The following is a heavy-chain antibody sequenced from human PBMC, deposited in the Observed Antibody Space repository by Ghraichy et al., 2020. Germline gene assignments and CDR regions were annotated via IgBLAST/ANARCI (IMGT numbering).Heavy chain of an antibody. D-gene: IGHD6-6*01. Sequence: GGSLRLSCAASGFTFSSYGMHWVRQAPGKGLEWVAFIRYDGSNKYYADSVKCRFTISRDNSKNTLYLKMNSLRAEDTAVYYCAKDPGSIAARPNWFDPWGQGTLVTVSS. CDR1: GFTFSSYG. CDR2: IRYDGSNK. J-gene: IGHJ5*02. CDR3: AKDPGSIAARPNWFDP. V-gene: IGHV3-30*02.